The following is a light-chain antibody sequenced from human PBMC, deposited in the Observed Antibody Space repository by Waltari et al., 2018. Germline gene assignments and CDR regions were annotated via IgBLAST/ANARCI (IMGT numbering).Light chain of an antibody. Sequence: EILMTQSPGTLSVSPGERASLSCRASERISSSYLAWYQQKGGHPPRLLIYFTSTRAAGVPARFSGSGSGTEFTLTISSLQSEDFAVYYCQQYNTWPYTFGQGTKIEIK. V-gene: IGKV3-15*01. CDR1: ERISSSY. CDR3: QQYNTWPYT. J-gene: IGKJ2*01. CDR2: FTS.